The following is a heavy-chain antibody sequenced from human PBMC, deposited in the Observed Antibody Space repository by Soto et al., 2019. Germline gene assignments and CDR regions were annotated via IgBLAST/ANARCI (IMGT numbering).Heavy chain of an antibody. D-gene: IGHD5-12*01. V-gene: IGHV3-23*01. CDR3: ARRTRDGYNSPLDS. CDR1: VFTFSNHA. CDR2: ISGSGGET. Sequence: WGSLRVSCAPSVFTFSNHAMNWVRQAPGKGLECVSTISGSGGETYYTDSVRGRFTISIDNSKNTLYLQMNSLRADDTAIYYCARRTRDGYNSPLDSWGQGTMVTVSS. J-gene: IGHJ4*02.